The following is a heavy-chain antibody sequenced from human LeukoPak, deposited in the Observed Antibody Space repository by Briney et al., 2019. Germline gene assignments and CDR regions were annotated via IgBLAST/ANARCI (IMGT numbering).Heavy chain of an antibody. J-gene: IGHJ6*04. CDR1: GGSFSTYY. Sequence: SETLSLTCAVYGGSFSTYYWSWVRQPPGSGLEWIGEINHSGSTNYNPSLKSRVTVSIDTSKNQFSLKLRSLTAADTAIYFCARHGLGRGVYITRQYNYYMDVGGTGTAVTVSS. CDR2: INHSGST. V-gene: IGHV4-34*01. CDR3: ARHGLGRGVYITRQYNYYMDV. D-gene: IGHD3-10*01.